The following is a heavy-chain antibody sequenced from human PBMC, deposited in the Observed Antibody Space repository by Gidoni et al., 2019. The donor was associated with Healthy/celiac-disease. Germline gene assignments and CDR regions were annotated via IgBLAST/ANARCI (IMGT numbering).Heavy chain of an antibody. CDR3: ARGGMVVLGYGSG. J-gene: IGHJ4*02. CDR2: ISSSSSYI. Sequence: EVQLVESGGGLVKPGGSLRLSCAASGFTFSSYSMNWVRQAPGKGLEWVSSISSSSSYIYYADSVKGRFTISRDNAKNSLYLQMNSLRAEDTAVYYCARGGMVVLGYGSGWGQGTLVTVSS. D-gene: IGHD3-10*01. V-gene: IGHV3-21*01. CDR1: GFTFSSYS.